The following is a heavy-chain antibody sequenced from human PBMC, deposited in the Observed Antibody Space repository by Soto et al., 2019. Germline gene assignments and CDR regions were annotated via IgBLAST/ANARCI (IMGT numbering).Heavy chain of an antibody. D-gene: IGHD1-1*01. CDR2: IYHSGST. CDR1: GGSISSGGYS. CDR3: ARDQLEGNWFDP. V-gene: IGHV4-30-2*01. J-gene: IGHJ5*02. Sequence: SETLSLTRVVSGGSISSGGYSWNWIRQPPGKGLEWIGYIYHSGSTLYNPSLKSRVTISVDKSKNQFSLKLTSVTAADTAVYYCARDQLEGNWFDPWGQGTLVTVSS.